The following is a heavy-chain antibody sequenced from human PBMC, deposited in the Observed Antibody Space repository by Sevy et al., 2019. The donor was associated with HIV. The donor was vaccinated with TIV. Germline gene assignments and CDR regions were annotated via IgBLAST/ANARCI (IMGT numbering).Heavy chain of an antibody. CDR3: ARDRYYTASGYYYYYYGLDV. Sequence: GGSLRLSCAASTFSVTDNYMGWVRQAPGMGLEWVSTIYSGGSTFYADSVKGRFTISRDNSKNTLYLQMNSLRAEDTAVYYCARDRYYTASGYYYYYYGLDVWGQRTTVTASS. CDR2: IYSGGST. CDR1: TFSVTDNY. D-gene: IGHD5-18*01. V-gene: IGHV3-66*01. J-gene: IGHJ6*02.